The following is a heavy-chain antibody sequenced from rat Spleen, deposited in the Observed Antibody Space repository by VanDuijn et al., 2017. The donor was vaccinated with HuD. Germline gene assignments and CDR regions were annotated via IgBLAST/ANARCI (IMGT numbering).Heavy chain of an antibody. CDR2: IWGDGST. CDR3: ARYLTTTGVMDA. CDR1: GFSLNNYG. Sequence: QVQLKESGPGLVQPSQTLSLTCTVSGFSLNNYGVIWVRQPPGKGLEWMGVIWGDGSTKYNSALKSRLSISRDTSKSQVFLKMNSLQTEDTAMYFCARYLTTTGVMDAWGQGASVTVSS. J-gene: IGHJ4*01. V-gene: IGHV2-13*01. D-gene: IGHD1-10*01.